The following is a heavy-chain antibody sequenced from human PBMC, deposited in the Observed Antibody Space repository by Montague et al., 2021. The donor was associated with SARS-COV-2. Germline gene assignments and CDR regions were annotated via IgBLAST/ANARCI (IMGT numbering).Heavy chain of an antibody. CDR1: GXSISSYY. D-gene: IGHD6-19*01. CDR2: IYYSGST. CDR3: ARGSGWMGNAFDI. V-gene: IGHV4-59*01. J-gene: IGHJ3*02. Sequence: SETLSLTCTVSGXSISSYYWSWIRQPPGKGLEWIGYIYYSGSTNYNPSLRSRVTISVDPSKNQFSLKLSSVTAADTAVYYCARGSGWMGNAFDIWGQGTMVTVSS.